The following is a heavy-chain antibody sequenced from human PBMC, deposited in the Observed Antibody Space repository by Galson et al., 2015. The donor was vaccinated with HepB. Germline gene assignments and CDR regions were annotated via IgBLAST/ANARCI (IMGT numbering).Heavy chain of an antibody. V-gene: IGHV3-7*03. CDR2: IKQDGSEK. Sequence: SLRLSCAASGFTFSSYWMSWVRQAPGKGLEWVANIKQDGSEKYYVDSVKGRFTISRNNAKNSLYLQMNSLRAEDTAVYYCARDHSGSYYNGYWGQGTLVTVSS. CDR1: GFTFSSYW. CDR3: ARDHSGSYYNGY. D-gene: IGHD3-10*01. J-gene: IGHJ4*02.